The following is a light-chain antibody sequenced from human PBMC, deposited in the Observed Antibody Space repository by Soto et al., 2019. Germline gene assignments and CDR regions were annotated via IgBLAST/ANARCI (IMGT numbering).Light chain of an antibody. CDR1: KLGNKF. CDR2: QNN. J-gene: IGLJ2*01. V-gene: IGLV3-1*01. CDR3: QAWDRPNDVL. Sequence: SYELTQPPSVSVSPGQTASISCSGDKLGNKFACWYQQRPGQSPVLVIYQNNKRPSGIPERFSASTSGNTATLTISGTQAMDEADYYCQAWDRPNDVLFGGGTKLTVL.